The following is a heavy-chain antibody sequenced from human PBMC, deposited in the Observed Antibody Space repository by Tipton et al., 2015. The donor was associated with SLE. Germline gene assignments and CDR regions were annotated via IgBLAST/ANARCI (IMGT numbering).Heavy chain of an antibody. CDR1: GGSISSSSYY. CDR3: AGGSPERVAGVDY. V-gene: IGHV4-39*07. Sequence: TLSLTCTVSGGSISSSSYYWGWIRQPPGKGLEWIGSIYYSGSTYYNPSLKSRVTISVDTSKNQFSLKLSSVTAADTAVYYCAGGSPERVAGVDYWGQGTLVTVSS. D-gene: IGHD2-15*01. J-gene: IGHJ4*02. CDR2: IYYSGST.